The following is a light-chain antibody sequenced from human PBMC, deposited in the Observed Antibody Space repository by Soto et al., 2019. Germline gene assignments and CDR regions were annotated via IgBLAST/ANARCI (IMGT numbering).Light chain of an antibody. CDR1: SSNIGNNY. J-gene: IGLJ2*01. CDR2: DNN. V-gene: IGLV1-51*01. Sequence: QSVLTQPPSVSAAPGQTVTISCSGSSSNIGNNYVSWYQQLPGTAPKLLIYDNNKRPSGIPDRFSGSKSGTSATLGITGLQTGDEADDYCGTWDSSLSAVFGGGTQLPVL. CDR3: GTWDSSLSAV.